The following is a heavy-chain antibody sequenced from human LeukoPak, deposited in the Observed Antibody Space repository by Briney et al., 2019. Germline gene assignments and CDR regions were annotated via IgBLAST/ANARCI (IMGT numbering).Heavy chain of an antibody. D-gene: IGHD3-10*02. J-gene: IGHJ6*03. CDR3: AKAWMFAKNYYYYIDV. CDR1: GFTFSNHA. V-gene: IGHV3-23*01. Sequence: PGGSLRLSCAASGFTFSNHAMSWVRQTPGKGLEWVSGISGSGGPTYYADSVKGRFTISRDNSKNTLFVQMNSLRAEDTAVYYCAKAWMFAKNYYYYIDVWGKGTTVTVSS. CDR2: ISGSGGPT.